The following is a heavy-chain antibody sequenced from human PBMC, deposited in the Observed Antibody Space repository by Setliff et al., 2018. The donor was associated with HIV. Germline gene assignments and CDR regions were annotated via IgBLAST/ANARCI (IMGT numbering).Heavy chain of an antibody. CDR1: GFTFSSYT. D-gene: IGHD3-3*01. V-gene: IGHV3-21*01. J-gene: IGHJ3*02. CDR2: ISSSRSYI. CDR3: ASVYYNSWSGYYDPYALDI. Sequence: GASLKISCAASGFTFSSYTMNWVRQAPGKGLEWVSSISSSRSYIYYADSVKGRFTISRDNAENSLHLQMNSLRAEDTAVYYCASVYYNSWSGYYDPYALDIWGQGTMVTVSS.